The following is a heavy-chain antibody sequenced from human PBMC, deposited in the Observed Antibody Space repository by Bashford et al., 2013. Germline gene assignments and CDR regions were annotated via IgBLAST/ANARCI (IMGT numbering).Heavy chain of an antibody. D-gene: IGHD6-6*01. V-gene: IGHV5-51*01. CDR2: IYPGDSDT. J-gene: IGHJ6*02. Sequence: GESLKISCKGSGYSFTSYWIGWVRQMPGKGLEWMGIIYPGDSDTRYSPSFQGQVTISADKSISTAYLQWSSLKASDTAMYYCARQLSSAGHLDYYGMDVWGQGTTVTVSS. CDR1: GYSFTSYW. CDR3: ARQLSSAGHLDYYGMDV.